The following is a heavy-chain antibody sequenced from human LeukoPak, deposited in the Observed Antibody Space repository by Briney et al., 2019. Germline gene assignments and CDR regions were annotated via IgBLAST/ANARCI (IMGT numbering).Heavy chain of an antibody. Sequence: PGGSLRLSCAASGFTFSSYAMSWVRQAPGKGLEWVSAISGSGGSTYYADSVKGRFTISRDNSKNTLYLQMTSLRAEDTAVYYCAKSRGPRSAFDYWGQGTLVTVSS. CDR3: AKSRGPRSAFDY. CDR1: GFTFSSYA. D-gene: IGHD3-10*01. V-gene: IGHV3-23*01. CDR2: ISGSGGST. J-gene: IGHJ4*02.